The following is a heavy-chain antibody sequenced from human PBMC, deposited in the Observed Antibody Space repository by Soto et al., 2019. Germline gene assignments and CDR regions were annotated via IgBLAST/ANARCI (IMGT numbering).Heavy chain of an antibody. CDR3: ARMGDVPYYYYGLDV. CDR1: GYSFTRYG. J-gene: IGHJ6*02. Sequence: GAEVKKPGASVKVSCKASGYSFTRYGISWVRQAPGQGLEWMGWISGYNANTNYPENLQGRVTMTTDTSTSTAYMEVRNLISDDTAVYYCARMGDVPYYYYGLDVWGQGTTVTVSS. V-gene: IGHV1-18*01. CDR2: ISGYNANT. D-gene: IGHD3-16*01.